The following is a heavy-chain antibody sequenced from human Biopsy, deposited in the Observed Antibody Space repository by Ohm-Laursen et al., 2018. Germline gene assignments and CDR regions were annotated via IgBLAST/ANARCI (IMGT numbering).Heavy chain of an antibody. Sequence: SETLSLTCSVSGGSISRSSYNWGWIRLPPGNGLEWIGSMYFSGNTYYNPSLKSRDNITGDTTKNKFSLNLSSVTAADTAVYYCARQGDSGRSFDYWGQGTLVTVSS. CDR3: ARQGDSGRSFDY. J-gene: IGHJ4*02. CDR1: GGSISRSSYN. CDR2: MYFSGNT. D-gene: IGHD3-10*01. V-gene: IGHV4-39*01.